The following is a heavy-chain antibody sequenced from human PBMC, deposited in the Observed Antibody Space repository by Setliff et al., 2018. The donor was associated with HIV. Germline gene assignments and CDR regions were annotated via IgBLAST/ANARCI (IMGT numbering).Heavy chain of an antibody. CDR1: GFSLSTYP. V-gene: IGHV3-23*01. Sequence: ETLRLSCAASGFSLSTYPMNWVRQAPGKGLEWVSTVGCWGTCTYFADSVKGRFTISADTSKNTLYLQMTRLSAEDTAVYYCARDLDPYFAMAVWGQGTTVTVSS. CDR3: ARDLDPYFAMAV. J-gene: IGHJ6*02. CDR2: VGCWGTCT.